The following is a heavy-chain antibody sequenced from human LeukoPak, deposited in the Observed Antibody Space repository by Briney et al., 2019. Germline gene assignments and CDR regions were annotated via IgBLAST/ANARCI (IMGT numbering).Heavy chain of an antibody. CDR3: TRDRPHNWFDP. CDR1: AYSFVSYY. V-gene: IGHV1-46*01. J-gene: IGHJ5*02. Sequence: ASVKVSCKASAYSFVSYYIHWVRQAPGEGLEWVGLIYPHDGTTNYAQKFQGRVTMTVDRSTTTFYMELSSLTSEDTAVYYCTRDRPHNWFDPWGQGTLVTVSP. CDR2: IYPHDGTT.